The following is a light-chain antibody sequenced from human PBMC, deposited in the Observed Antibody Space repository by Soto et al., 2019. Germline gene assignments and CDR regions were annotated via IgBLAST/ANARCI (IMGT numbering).Light chain of an antibody. V-gene: IGKV1-39*01. CDR2: AAS. CDR1: QSISNY. J-gene: IGKJ1*01. Sequence: DIQMTQSPSSLSASVRDRVTITCRASQSISNYLNWYQQKPGKAPKLLIYAASSLQSGVPSRFSGSGSGTEFTLTIRSLQPEDFATYSCQQRYSTPWTFGQGTKVEI. CDR3: QQRYSTPWT.